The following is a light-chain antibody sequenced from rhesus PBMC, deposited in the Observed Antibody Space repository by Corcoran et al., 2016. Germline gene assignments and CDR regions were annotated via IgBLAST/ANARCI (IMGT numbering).Light chain of an antibody. CDR3: HQYTNWPLT. J-gene: IGKJ1*01. CDR1: QSVSNN. Sequence: EIVLTQSPATLSLSPGKRAILSCRASQSVSNNLAWYQQKPQQAPRLLIYGAPNRATGIPDRFTGNGSGNEVSLTISSLGPEDFAVYYCHQYTNWPLTFGQGTKVEIK. CDR2: GAP. V-gene: IGKV3-42*02.